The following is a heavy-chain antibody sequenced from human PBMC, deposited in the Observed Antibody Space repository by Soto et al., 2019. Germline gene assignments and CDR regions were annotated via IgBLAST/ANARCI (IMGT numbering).Heavy chain of an antibody. CDR3: ARHRKTDYGDDEGPEDAFDI. CDR1: GGSISSYY. J-gene: IGHJ3*02. CDR2: IYYSGST. V-gene: IGHV4-59*08. Sequence: QVQLQESGPGLVKPSETLSLTCTVSGGSISSYYWSWIRQPPGQGLEWIGYIYYSGSTNYNPSLKTRVTIPVDTSKNQFSLQLSSVTAADTAVYSCARHRKTDYGDDEGPEDAFDIWGQGAKVTVSS. D-gene: IGHD4-17*01.